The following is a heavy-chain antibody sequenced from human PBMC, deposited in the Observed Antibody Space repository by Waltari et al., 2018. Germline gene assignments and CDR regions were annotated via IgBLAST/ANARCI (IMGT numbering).Heavy chain of an antibody. CDR1: GFTFSSYG. CDR3: AKGGVVTAWDEY. D-gene: IGHD2-21*02. J-gene: IGHJ4*02. CDR2: ISGGSDYI. Sequence: EVQLLESGGGLVQPGGSLRLSCAASGFTFSSYGMSWVRQAPGKGPEWGSAISGGSDYIYSADSVRGRFTISRDNSKNTLYLQMSSLKAEDTAVYYCAKGGVVTAWDEYWGQGTLVTVSS. V-gene: IGHV3-23*01.